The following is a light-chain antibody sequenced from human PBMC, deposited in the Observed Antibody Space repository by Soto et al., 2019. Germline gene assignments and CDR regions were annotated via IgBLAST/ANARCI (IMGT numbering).Light chain of an antibody. Sequence: QSALTQPASVSGSPGQSITISCTGTSSDVGSYDFVSWYQQHPGKVPKVMNYEVNKWPSGVSNRFSGSKSGNTASLTISGLQAEDEADYYCCSYAGVGTWVFGGGTKLTVL. J-gene: IGLJ3*02. CDR3: CSYAGVGTWV. V-gene: IGLV2-23*02. CDR2: EVN. CDR1: SSDVGSYDF.